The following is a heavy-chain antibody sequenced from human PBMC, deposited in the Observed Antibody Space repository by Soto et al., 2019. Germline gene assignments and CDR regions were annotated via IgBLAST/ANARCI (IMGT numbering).Heavy chain of an antibody. V-gene: IGHV3-30*18. CDR1: EFKCRSYG. CDR3: AKDLFRFGELSY. CDR2: ISYDGSNK. Sequence: WLSMRHPWAASEFKCRSYGVHRVRKAPGKGLEWVAVISYDGSNKYYADSVKGRFTISRDNSKNTLYLQMNSLRAEDTAVYYCAKDLFRFGELSYWGQGLLVTV. J-gene: IGHJ4*02. D-gene: IGHD3-10*01.